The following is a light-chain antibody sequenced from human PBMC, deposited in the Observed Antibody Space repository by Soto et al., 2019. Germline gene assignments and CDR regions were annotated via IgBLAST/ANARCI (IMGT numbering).Light chain of an antibody. CDR1: QSVNSIF. J-gene: IGKJ1*01. CDR2: GAS. V-gene: IGKV3-20*01. Sequence: ENVLTQSPGTLSLSPGEGATLSCRASQSVNSIFLAWYQQKPGQAPRLLMSGASRRATGIPDRFSGSGSGTDFTLTISRLETEDFARYYCQQYDSVPWTFGQGTKVEIK. CDR3: QQYDSVPWT.